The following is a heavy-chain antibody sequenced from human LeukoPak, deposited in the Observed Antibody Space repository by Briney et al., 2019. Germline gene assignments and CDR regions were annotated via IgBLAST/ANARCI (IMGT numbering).Heavy chain of an antibody. CDR3: ARGGQSADNWFDP. D-gene: IGHD3-3*01. Sequence: GGSLRLSCAASGFTFNIYGMNWARQAPGKGLEWVAYIGGSGVATYYTDFVRGRFTISRDNARNSLYLQMNGLRDEDTAIYYCARGGQSADNWFDPWGQGILVTVSS. CDR2: IGGSGVAT. J-gene: IGHJ5*02. CDR1: GFTFNIYG. V-gene: IGHV3-48*02.